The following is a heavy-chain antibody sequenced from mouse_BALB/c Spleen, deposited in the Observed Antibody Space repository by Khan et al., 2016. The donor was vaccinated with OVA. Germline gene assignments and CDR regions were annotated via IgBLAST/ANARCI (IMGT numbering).Heavy chain of an antibody. V-gene: IGHV1-4*01. CDR2: INPSNDYT. CDR1: GYTFTSYT. CDR3: VRGGGYHRNDGVLAY. J-gene: IGHJ3*01. Sequence: QVQLQQPGAELARPGASVKMSCKASGYTFTSYTIHWIKKRPGQGLEWIGYINPSNDYTNYNQKFKDKATLTTDKSSTTAYLRLSSLTSDDSAVYDCVRGGGYHRNDGVLAYWGKGTLVTVSA. D-gene: IGHD2-14*01.